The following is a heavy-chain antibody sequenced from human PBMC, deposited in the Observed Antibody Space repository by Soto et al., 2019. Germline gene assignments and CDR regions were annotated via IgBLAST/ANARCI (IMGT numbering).Heavy chain of an antibody. V-gene: IGHV3-23*01. D-gene: IGHD3-22*01. CDR3: AKDAAGITMIVVALFDY. Sequence: TGGSLRLSCAASGFTFSSYAMSWVRQAPGKGLEWVSAISGSGGSTYYADSVKGRFTISRDNSKNTLYLQMNSLRAEDTAVYYCAKDAAGITMIVVALFDYWGQGTLVTVSS. CDR1: GFTFSSYA. CDR2: ISGSGGST. J-gene: IGHJ4*02.